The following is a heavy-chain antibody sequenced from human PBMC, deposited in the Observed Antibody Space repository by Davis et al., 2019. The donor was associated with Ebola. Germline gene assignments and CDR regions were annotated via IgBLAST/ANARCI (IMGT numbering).Heavy chain of an antibody. V-gene: IGHV3-23*01. Sequence: GESLKISCAASGFTVSSNYMSWVRQAPGKGLEWVSAISGSGGSTYYADSVKGRFTISRDDSKNTAYLQMNSLKTEDTAVYYCTSGGKVDYWGQGTLVTVSS. D-gene: IGHD2-15*01. CDR3: TSGGKVDY. CDR1: GFTVSSNY. CDR2: ISGSGGST. J-gene: IGHJ4*02.